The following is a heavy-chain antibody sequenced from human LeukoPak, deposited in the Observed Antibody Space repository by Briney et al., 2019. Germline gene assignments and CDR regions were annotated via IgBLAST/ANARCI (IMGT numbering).Heavy chain of an antibody. CDR3: ARQVATKGEWAFDI. D-gene: IGHD5-12*01. CDR1: GFTFSHAW. Sequence: GSLRLSCAASGFTFSHAWMSWVRQPPGKGLEWIGNIYYSGSTYYNPSLKSRVTISIDMSRNQFSLRLSSVTATDTAVYYCARQVATKGEWAFDIWGQGTMVIASS. J-gene: IGHJ3*02. CDR2: IYYSGST. V-gene: IGHV4-4*02.